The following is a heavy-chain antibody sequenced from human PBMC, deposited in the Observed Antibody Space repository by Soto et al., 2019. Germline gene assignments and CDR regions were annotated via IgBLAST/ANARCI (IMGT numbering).Heavy chain of an antibody. D-gene: IGHD4-17*01. J-gene: IGHJ4*02. CDR3: ARHKGGDPYYFDY. Sequence: QVQLVESGGGVVQPGMSLRLSCAASGFTFSNYGMHWVRQAPGKGLEWVAVIWYDGSNKYYADSVKGRFTISRDNSKNKLYLQMNTLRAEDTAVDYCARHKGGDPYYFDYWGQGTLVTVSS. CDR1: GFTFSNYG. CDR2: IWYDGSNK. V-gene: IGHV3-33*01.